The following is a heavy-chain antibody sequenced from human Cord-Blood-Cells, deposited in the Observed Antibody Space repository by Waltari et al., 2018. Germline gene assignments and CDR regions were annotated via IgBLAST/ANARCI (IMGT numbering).Heavy chain of an antibody. D-gene: IGHD5-18*01. CDR1: GDSVSSNSAA. CDR2: TYYRSKVYN. V-gene: IGHV6-1*01. J-gene: IGHJ5*02. Sequence: QVQLQQSGPGLVKPSQTLSLTCAISGDSVSSNSAAWNWIRQSPSRGLEWLGKTYYRSKVYNDYAVSVKSRITINPDTSKNQFSLQLNSVTPEDTAVYYCAREDPRGYSYGWSNWFDPWGQGTLVTVSS. CDR3: AREDPRGYSYGWSNWFDP.